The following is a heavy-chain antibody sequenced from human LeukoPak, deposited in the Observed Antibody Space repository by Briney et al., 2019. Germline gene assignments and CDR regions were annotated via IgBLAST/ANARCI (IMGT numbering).Heavy chain of an antibody. J-gene: IGHJ4*02. Sequence: SQTLSLTCAISGDSVSSNSAAWSWIRQSPSGGLEWLARTYYRSTWYYNYAVSVRSRITINPDTSKNQFTLQLNSVTPDDTAVYYCARGSHDSTWYWGPGTLVTVSS. D-gene: IGHD3-22*01. V-gene: IGHV6-1*01. CDR1: GDSVSSNSAA. CDR3: ARGSHDSTWY. CDR2: TYYRSTWYY.